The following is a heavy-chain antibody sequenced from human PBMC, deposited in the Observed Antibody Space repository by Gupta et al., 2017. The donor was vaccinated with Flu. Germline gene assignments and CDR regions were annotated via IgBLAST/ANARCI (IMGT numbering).Heavy chain of an antibody. Sequence: EVQLVESGGGLVQPGRSLRLYCATYGFTLSNYWMSWVRQASGKWLEWVASIKQDGTEKYYVDSVKGRFTISRDNAKNSLYLQMNSLRAEETAMYYCARGKPSDVWGQGTTVTVSS. CDR2: IKQDGTEK. V-gene: IGHV3-7*04. CDR1: GFTLSNYW. CDR3: ARGKPSDV. J-gene: IGHJ6*02.